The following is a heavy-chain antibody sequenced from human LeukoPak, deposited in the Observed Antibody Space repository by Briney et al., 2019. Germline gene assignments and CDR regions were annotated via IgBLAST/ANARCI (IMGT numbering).Heavy chain of an antibody. CDR1: GFTVDTYW. J-gene: IGHJ4*02. Sequence: GGSLRLSCVASGFTVDTYWMSWVRQAPGKGLVWVSRINSDGRTTAYADSVKGRFIISRDNAKNTLFLQMNSLRAEDTAVYYCARGHLYSSGWYDYWGQGTLVTVSS. V-gene: IGHV3-74*01. D-gene: IGHD6-19*01. CDR3: ARGHLYSSGWYDY. CDR2: INSDGRTT.